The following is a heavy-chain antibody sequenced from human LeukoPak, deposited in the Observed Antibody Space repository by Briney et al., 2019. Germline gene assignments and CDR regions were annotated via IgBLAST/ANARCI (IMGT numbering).Heavy chain of an antibody. CDR3: ARDKGHDYVWGSYRYTSHFDY. D-gene: IGHD3-16*02. CDR1: GGSSSGYY. J-gene: IGHJ4*02. CDR2: INHSGST. V-gene: IGHV4-34*01. Sequence: KPSETLSLTCAVYGGSSSGYYWSWIRQPPGKGLEWIGEINHSGSTNYNPSLKSRVTISVDTSKNQFSLKLSSVTAADTAVYYCARDKGHDYVWGSYRYTSHFDYWGQGTLVTVSS.